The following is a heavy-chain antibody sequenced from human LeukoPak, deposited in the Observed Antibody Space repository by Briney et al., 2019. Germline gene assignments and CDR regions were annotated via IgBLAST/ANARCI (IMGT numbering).Heavy chain of an antibody. Sequence: SETLSLTCAVYGESFSGFYWSWIRQPPGKGLEWIGEINHSGSTNYNPSLKSRVTISVDTSKNQFSLKLSSVTAADTAVYYCARGIVVVPAAIIWFDPWGQGTLVTVSS. V-gene: IGHV4-34*09. CDR3: ARGIVVVPAAIIWFDP. CDR1: GESFSGFY. J-gene: IGHJ5*02. CDR2: INHSGST. D-gene: IGHD2-2*02.